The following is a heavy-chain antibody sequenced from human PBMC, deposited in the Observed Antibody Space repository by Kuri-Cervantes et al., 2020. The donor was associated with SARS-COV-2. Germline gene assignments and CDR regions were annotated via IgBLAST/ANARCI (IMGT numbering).Heavy chain of an antibody. CDR3: ARDGGSGYDWTDYYYYYMDV. J-gene: IGHJ6*03. V-gene: IGHV1-8*02. D-gene: IGHD5-12*01. CDR1: GYTFTGYY. CDR2: MNPNSGNT. Sequence: ASVKVSCKASGYTFTGYYMHWVRQAPGQGLEWMGWMNPNSGNTGYAQKFQGRVTMTRNTSISTAYMELSSLRSEDTAVYYCARDGGSGYDWTDYYYYYMDVWGKGTTVTVSS.